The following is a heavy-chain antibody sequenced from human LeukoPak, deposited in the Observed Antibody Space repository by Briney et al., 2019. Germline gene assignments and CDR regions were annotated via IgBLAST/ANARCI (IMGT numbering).Heavy chain of an antibody. CDR1: GFSFSTYG. J-gene: IGHJ4*02. CDR3: ARERGPFTAFDY. D-gene: IGHD3-10*01. CDR2: IWSDGNNK. Sequence: GGSLRLSCAASGFSFSTYGMHWVRQAPGKGLEWVAVIWSDGNNKYYADSVKGRFTISRDNSRNTLDLVLSSLRAEDTAVYYCARERGPFTAFDYWGQGTLVTVSS. V-gene: IGHV3-33*01.